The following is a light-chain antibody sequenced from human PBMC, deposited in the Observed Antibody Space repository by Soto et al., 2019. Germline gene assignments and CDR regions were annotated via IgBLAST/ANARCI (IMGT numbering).Light chain of an antibody. CDR1: ESIDSW. CDR2: KAS. CDR3: QQYNSYRA. J-gene: IGKJ1*01. V-gene: IGKV1-5*03. Sequence: DIQMTQSPSTLSASVGDRVTITGRASESIDSWLAWHHPKPGRAPNLLISKASSLESGVPSRFSGSGFGTEFTLTIRSLKPDDFATYYCQQYNSYRAFGQGTKVDIK.